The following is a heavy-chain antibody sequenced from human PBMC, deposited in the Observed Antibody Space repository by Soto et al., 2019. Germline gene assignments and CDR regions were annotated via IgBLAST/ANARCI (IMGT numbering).Heavy chain of an antibody. D-gene: IGHD3-10*01. Sequence: ASVKVSCKASGYTFTSYYMHWVRQAPGQGLEWMGIINPSGGSTSYAQKFQGRVTMTRDTSTSTVYMELSSLRSEDTAVYYCARDHITMVRGVIIDPNYYDSSGEDYWG. V-gene: IGHV1-46*01. J-gene: IGHJ4*01. CDR3: ARDHITMVRGVIIDPNYYDSSGEDY. CDR1: GYTFTSYY. CDR2: INPSGGST.